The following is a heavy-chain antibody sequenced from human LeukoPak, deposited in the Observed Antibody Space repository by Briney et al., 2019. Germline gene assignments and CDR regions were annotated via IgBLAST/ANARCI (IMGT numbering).Heavy chain of an antibody. D-gene: IGHD1-1*01. V-gene: IGHV3-64*01. CDR2: LNSNGVSA. Sequence: PGGSLRLSCAASRFTFSTYTVHWVCQAPGKGLEYVSGLNSNGVSAYYANSVKGRFTISRDDSKNTVYLQMGSLRGEDMAVYYCARAVPGYFPRHLGPGTLVTVSS. J-gene: IGHJ4*02. CDR3: ARAVPGYFPRH. CDR1: RFTFSTYT.